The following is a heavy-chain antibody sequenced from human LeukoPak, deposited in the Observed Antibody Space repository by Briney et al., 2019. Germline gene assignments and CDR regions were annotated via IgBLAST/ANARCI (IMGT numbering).Heavy chain of an antibody. Sequence: SETLSLTCTVSGYSITSGYYWGWMRQPPGKGLEWIGSIYHSGSTYYNPSLKSRVTISVDKSKNQFSLKLSSVTAADTAVYYCARADTAMVGGFDYWGQGTLVTVSS. D-gene: IGHD5-18*01. J-gene: IGHJ4*02. CDR3: ARADTAMVGGFDY. CDR2: IYHSGST. CDR1: GYSITSGYY. V-gene: IGHV4-38-2*02.